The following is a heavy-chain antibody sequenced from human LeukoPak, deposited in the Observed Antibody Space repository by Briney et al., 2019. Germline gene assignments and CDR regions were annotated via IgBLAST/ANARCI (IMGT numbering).Heavy chain of an antibody. CDR3: ARFPEYYYDSSGYPDY. Sequence: PSETLSLTCTVSGGSISSGGYYWSWIRQHPGKGLEWIGYISYSGSTYYNPSLRSRVTISVDTSKNQFSLKLSSVTAADTAVYYCARFPEYYYDSSGYPDYWGQGTLVTVSS. V-gene: IGHV4-31*03. D-gene: IGHD3-22*01. J-gene: IGHJ4*02. CDR1: GGSISSGGYY. CDR2: ISYSGST.